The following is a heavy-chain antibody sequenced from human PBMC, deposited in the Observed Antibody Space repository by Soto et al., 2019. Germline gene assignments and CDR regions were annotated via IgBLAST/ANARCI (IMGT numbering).Heavy chain of an antibody. CDR2: ISFDETRT. Sequence: GGSLRLSCAASGFTFSSYWMHWVRQGPGKGLVWISRISFDETRTDYADSVKGRFTISRDNAKDTLYLQMNSLRAEDKAVYYCARGGAATPYGMGVWGQGTTVTVSS. D-gene: IGHD6-13*01. CDR1: GFTFSSYW. V-gene: IGHV3-74*01. J-gene: IGHJ6*02. CDR3: ARGGAATPYGMGV.